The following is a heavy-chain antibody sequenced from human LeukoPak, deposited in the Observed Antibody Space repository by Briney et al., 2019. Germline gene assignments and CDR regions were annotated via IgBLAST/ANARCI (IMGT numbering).Heavy chain of an antibody. D-gene: IGHD3-10*01. CDR1: GFTFSSNW. J-gene: IGHJ4*02. CDR3: ARDDRYGSGTVY. Sequence: GGSLRLSCAASGFTFSSNWMHWVRQAPGKGLVWVSRINEDGSTTNYADSVKGRFTISRDNSKNTLYLQMNSLRAEDTAVYYCARDDRYGSGTVYWGQGTLVTVSS. V-gene: IGHV3-74*01. CDR2: INEDGSTT.